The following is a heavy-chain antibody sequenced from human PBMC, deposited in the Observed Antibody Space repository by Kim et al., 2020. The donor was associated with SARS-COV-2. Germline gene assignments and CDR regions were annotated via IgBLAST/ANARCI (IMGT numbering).Heavy chain of an antibody. D-gene: IGHD6-6*01. V-gene: IGHV3-30*07. Sequence: GRLTISRDNSKNTLYLQMNSLRAEDTAVYYCARSDIAARPGPLNYYGMDVWGQGTTVTVSS. J-gene: IGHJ6*02. CDR3: ARSDIAARPGPLNYYGMDV.